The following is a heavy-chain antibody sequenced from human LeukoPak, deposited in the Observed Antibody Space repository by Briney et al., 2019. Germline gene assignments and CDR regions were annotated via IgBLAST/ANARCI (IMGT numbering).Heavy chain of an antibody. CDR3: ARRITMVRGVNLDYYYGIDV. V-gene: IGHV4-59*08. CDR2: IYYSGST. D-gene: IGHD3-10*01. Sequence: PSETLSLTCTVSGGSISSYYWSWIRQPPGKGLEWIGYIYYSGSTNYNPSLKSRVTISVDTSKNQFSLKLSSVTAADTAVYYCARRITMVRGVNLDYYYGIDVWGQGTTVTVSS. J-gene: IGHJ6*02. CDR1: GGSISSYY.